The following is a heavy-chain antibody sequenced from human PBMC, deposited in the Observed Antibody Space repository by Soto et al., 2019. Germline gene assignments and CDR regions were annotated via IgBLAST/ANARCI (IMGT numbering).Heavy chain of an antibody. D-gene: IGHD3-10*01. J-gene: IGHJ4*02. CDR3: ARVCGSGSYYTD. Sequence: QVQLVQSGAEVKKPGSSVKVSCKASGGTFSSYTISWVRQAPGQGLEWMGRIIPILGIANYAQKFQGRVTITANNYTITSYMELSSLRAGDAAVYYWARVCGSGSYYTDWGQGTLVTVSS. CDR2: IIPILGIA. CDR1: GGTFSSYT. V-gene: IGHV1-69*02.